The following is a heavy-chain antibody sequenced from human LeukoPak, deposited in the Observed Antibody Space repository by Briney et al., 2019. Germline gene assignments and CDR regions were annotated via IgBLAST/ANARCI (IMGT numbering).Heavy chain of an antibody. Sequence: GGSLRLSCAASGFPFSTYWMSWVRQAPGKGLEWVANIKQDGSEKYYVDSVKGRFTISRDNAKNSLYLQMNSLRAEDTAVYYCARGAYSSGWPVFDYWGQGTLVTVSS. CDR3: ARGAYSSGWPVFDY. CDR2: IKQDGSEK. V-gene: IGHV3-7*01. CDR1: GFPFSTYW. D-gene: IGHD6-19*01. J-gene: IGHJ4*02.